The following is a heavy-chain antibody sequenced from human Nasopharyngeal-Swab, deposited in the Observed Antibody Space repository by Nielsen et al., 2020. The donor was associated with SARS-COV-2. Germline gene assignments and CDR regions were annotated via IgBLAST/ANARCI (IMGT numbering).Heavy chain of an antibody. Sequence: SCAASGFTFSSYAMHWVRQAPGKGLEWVAVISYDGSNKYYADSVKGRFTISRDNSKNTLYLQMNSLRAEDTAVYYCARGLPAVAEYFDYWGQGTLVTVSS. CDR1: GFTFSSYA. D-gene: IGHD6-19*01. CDR3: ARGLPAVAEYFDY. CDR2: ISYDGSNK. J-gene: IGHJ4*02. V-gene: IGHV3-30-3*01.